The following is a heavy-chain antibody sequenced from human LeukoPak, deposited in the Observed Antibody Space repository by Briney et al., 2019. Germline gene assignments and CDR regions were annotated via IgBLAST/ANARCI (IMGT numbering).Heavy chain of an antibody. CDR1: GFTFSSYS. D-gene: IGHD2-15*01. CDR3: AREVVTVVGYYYYGMDV. J-gene: IGHJ6*02. CDR2: ISSSSSYI. Sequence: GGSLRLSCAASGFTFSSYSMNWVRRAPGKGLEWVSSISSSSSYIYYADSVKGRFTISRDNAKNSLYLQMNSLRAEDTAVYYCAREVVTVVGYYYYGMDVWGQGTMVTVSS. V-gene: IGHV3-21*01.